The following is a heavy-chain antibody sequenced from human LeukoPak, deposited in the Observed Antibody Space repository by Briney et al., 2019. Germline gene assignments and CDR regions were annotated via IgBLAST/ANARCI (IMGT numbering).Heavy chain of an antibody. CDR3: AKLTVVVPATGCWFGH. CDR2: ISGSGGST. J-gene: IGHJ4*02. Sequence: GGSLRLSCAASGFTFTNYGMSWVRQAPGKGLEWVSAISGSGGSTYYADSVKGRFTISRVNSKNTLYLQMNSLRAEDTAVYYCAKLTVVVPATGCWFGHLGQGTLVTVSS. V-gene: IGHV3-23*01. CDR1: GFTFTNYG. D-gene: IGHD2-21*02.